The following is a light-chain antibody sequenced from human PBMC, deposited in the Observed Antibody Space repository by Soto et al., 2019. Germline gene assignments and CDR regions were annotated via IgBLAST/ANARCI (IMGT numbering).Light chain of an antibody. V-gene: IGKV3-20*01. CDR2: GAS. J-gene: IGKJ1*01. Sequence: IVWTQSPGTLSLSPGERATLSCRASQSVSSSYFAWYQQKPGQAPRLLIYGASSRATGIPDRFSGSGSGTDFTLTISRLEPEDFAVYYCQQYCSSPPWTFGQGTKVEIK. CDR1: QSVSSSY. CDR3: QQYCSSPPWT.